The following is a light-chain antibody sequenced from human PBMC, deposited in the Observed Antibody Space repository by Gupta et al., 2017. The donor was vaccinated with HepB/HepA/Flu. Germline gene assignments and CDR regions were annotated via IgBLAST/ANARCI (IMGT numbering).Light chain of an antibody. V-gene: IGLV2-23*02. CDR1: SSDVGSYNF. CDR2: EVS. Sequence: QSALTQPASVSGSPGQSLTISCPGTSSDVGSYNFVSWYQQHPGKAPKLMIYEVSKRPSGISNRFSGSKSGNAASLTISGLQAEDEADYFCCSYAGSSTSVFGTGTKVTVL. CDR3: CSYAGSSTSV. J-gene: IGLJ1*01.